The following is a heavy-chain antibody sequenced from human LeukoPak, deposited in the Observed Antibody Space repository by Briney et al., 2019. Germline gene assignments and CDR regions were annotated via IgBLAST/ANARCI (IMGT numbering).Heavy chain of an antibody. D-gene: IGHD2-2*01. CDR3: ARDQREQLPPMGYYYYGMDV. CDR2: ISGGGGST. Sequence: GGSLRLSCAASGFTFSSYAMSWVRQAPGKGLEWVSAISGGGGSTYYADSVKGRFTISRDNSKNTLYLQMNSLRAEDTAVYYCARDQREQLPPMGYYYYGMDVWGQGTTVTVSS. V-gene: IGHV3-23*01. J-gene: IGHJ6*02. CDR1: GFTFSSYA.